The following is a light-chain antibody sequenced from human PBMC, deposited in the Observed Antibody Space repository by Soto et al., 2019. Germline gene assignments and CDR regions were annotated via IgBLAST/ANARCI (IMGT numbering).Light chain of an antibody. CDR2: KTS. J-gene: IGKJ2*01. Sequence: DIQVTQSPSTLSAFVGDRVILTCRASQNVNIWLAWYQQRPMKAPKLLIYKTSSLESGVPSRFIGSGSGTEFTLTISSLETDDFGTYFCLQYNSLPYTFGQGTKLEIK. CDR3: LQYNSLPYT. V-gene: IGKV1-5*03. CDR1: QNVNIW.